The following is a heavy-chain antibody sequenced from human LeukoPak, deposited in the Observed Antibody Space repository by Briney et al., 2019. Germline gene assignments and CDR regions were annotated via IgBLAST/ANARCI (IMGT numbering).Heavy chain of an antibody. J-gene: IGHJ5*02. CDR2: IYGTGTI. CDR1: GGSISSYY. V-gene: IGHV4-4*07. D-gene: IGHD3-10*01. CDR3: TRDSGTTGEVKFDP. Sequence: SETLSLTCTVSGGSISSYYWSWIRQPAGKGLEWIGRIYGTGTITYKPSLQSRVTMSVDTSKNECSLKMSSVTAADTAVYYCTRDSGTTGEVKFDPWGQGTLVAVSS.